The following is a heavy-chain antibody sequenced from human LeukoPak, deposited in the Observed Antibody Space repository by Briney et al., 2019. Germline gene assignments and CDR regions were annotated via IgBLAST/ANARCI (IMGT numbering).Heavy chain of an antibody. D-gene: IGHD1-14*01. Sequence: SETLSLTCTVSGGSISSSSYYWGWIRQPPGKGLEWIGTIYYSGSTYYNPSLKSRVTISVDTSKNQFSLKLSSVTAADTAVYYCARGRTRFDPWGQGTLVTVSS. CDR2: IYYSGST. V-gene: IGHV4-39*07. CDR3: ARGRTRFDP. CDR1: GGSISSSSYY. J-gene: IGHJ5*02.